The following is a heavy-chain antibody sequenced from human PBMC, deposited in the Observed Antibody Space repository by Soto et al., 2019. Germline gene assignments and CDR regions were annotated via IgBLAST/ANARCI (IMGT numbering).Heavy chain of an antibody. J-gene: IGHJ4*02. CDR1: GFSLNTGGVG. CDR2: IFWDDDK. V-gene: IGHV2-5*02. Sequence: QITLKESGPPVVKPTQTLTLTCRLSGFSLNTGGVGVGWIRQPPGKALEWLAVIFWDDDKSWNPSLRDRLTINRDASDDQVVLTVTNMDPVDTGTYYCARRRGGFGGGWTTPYFDYWGQGTLVTVSS. CDR3: ARRRGGFGGGWTTPYFDY. D-gene: IGHD6-19*01.